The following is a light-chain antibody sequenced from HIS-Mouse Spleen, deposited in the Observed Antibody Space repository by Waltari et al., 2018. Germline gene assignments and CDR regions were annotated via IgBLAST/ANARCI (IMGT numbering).Light chain of an antibody. CDR2: DVS. CDR1: SSDVGGYNY. CDR3: SSYTSSSFNVV. V-gene: IGLV2-14*03. J-gene: IGLJ2*01. Sequence: QSALTQPASVSGSPGQSITISCTGTSSDVGGYNYVSWYQQHPGKAPKLMIYDVSNRPSGVSSRFSGSKSGTTASLTISGLQAEDEADYYCSSYTSSSFNVVFGGGTKLTVL.